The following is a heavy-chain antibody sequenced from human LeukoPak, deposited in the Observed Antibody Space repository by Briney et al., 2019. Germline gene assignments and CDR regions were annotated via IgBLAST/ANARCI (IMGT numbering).Heavy chain of an antibody. D-gene: IGHD2-2*01. CDR2: ISYDGSNK. J-gene: IGHJ4*02. Sequence: GGSLRLSCAASGFTFSSYAMHWVRQAPGKGLEWVAVISYDGSNKYYADSVKGRFTISRDNSKNTLYLQMNSLRAEDTAVYYCAREYCSSTSSTPVFYYWGQGTLVTVSS. V-gene: IGHV3-30-3*01. CDR1: GFTFSSYA. CDR3: AREYCSSTSSTPVFYY.